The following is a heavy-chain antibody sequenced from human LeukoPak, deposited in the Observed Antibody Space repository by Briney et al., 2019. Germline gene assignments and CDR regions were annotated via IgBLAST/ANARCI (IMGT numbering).Heavy chain of an antibody. CDR1: GYTFTSYA. Sequence: ASVKVSCKASGYTFTSYAMHWVRQAPGQRLEWMGWINAGNGNTKYPQKFQGRVTITRDTSASTAYMELSSLRSEDTAVYYCARDYPRLEGMDVWGQGTTVTVSS. CDR3: ARDYPRLEGMDV. J-gene: IGHJ6*02. CDR2: INAGNGNT. V-gene: IGHV1-3*01. D-gene: IGHD1-1*01.